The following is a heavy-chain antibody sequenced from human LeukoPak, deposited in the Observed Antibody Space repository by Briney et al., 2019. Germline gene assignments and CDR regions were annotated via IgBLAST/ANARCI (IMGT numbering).Heavy chain of an antibody. J-gene: IGHJ6*03. V-gene: IGHV1-69*05. CDR3: ARAPYSGYDTYYYYYYMDV. D-gene: IGHD5-12*01. CDR1: GGTFSSYA. CDR2: IIPIFGTA. Sequence: SVKFSCKAPGGTFSSYANSWVRQAPGQRLEWMGGIIPIFGTANYALKFQGRVTITTDESTSTACMELSSLRSEDTAVYYCARAPYSGYDTYYYYYYMDVWGKGTTVTDSS.